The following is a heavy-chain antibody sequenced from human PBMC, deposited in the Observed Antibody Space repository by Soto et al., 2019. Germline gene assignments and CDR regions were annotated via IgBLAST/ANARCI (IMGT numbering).Heavy chain of an antibody. D-gene: IGHD7-27*01. CDR1: GYTXSSYA. Sequence: QVHLVQXXXXVRKPGASVKVSCKASGYTXSSYAMHWVRQAPGQRLEWMGWINAGYGNTKSSQKFQDRVTISRDTSASTAYMELTSLRSEDTAVYYCARDTGDGTFDFWGQGTLVTVSS. CDR3: ARDTGDGTFDF. J-gene: IGHJ4*02. CDR2: INAGYGNT. V-gene: IGHV1-3*01.